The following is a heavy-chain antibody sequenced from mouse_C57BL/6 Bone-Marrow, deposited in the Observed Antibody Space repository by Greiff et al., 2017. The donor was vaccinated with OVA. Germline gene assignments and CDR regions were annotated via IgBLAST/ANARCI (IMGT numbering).Heavy chain of an antibody. D-gene: IGHD1-1*01. J-gene: IGHJ1*03. CDR2: IDPEDGET. V-gene: IGHV14-2*01. Sequence: EVQLQQSGAELVKPGASVKLSCTASGFNIKDYYMHWVKQRTEQGLEWIGRIDPEDGETKYDPKFQGKATITADTSSNTAYPQRSSLTSEDTAVYYGAHYYGSLYWYFDVWGTGTTVTVSS. CDR1: GFNIKDYY. CDR3: AHYYGSLYWYFDV.